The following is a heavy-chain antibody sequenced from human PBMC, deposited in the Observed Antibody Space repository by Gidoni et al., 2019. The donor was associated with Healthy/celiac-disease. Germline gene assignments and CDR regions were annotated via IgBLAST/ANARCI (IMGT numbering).Heavy chain of an antibody. J-gene: IGHJ6*02. Sequence: EVQLVESGGGLLKPGGSLRLSCAAYGFPFSSSSMNWVRPAPGKGLEWVPSISSSSSYIYYAASVMGRFTISRDNAKNSLYLQMNSLRAEDTAVYYCAREVFGRYYYYGMDVWGQGTTVTVSS. CDR3: AREVFGRYYYYGMDV. V-gene: IGHV3-21*01. D-gene: IGHD3-10*01. CDR2: ISSSSSYI. CDR1: GFPFSSSS.